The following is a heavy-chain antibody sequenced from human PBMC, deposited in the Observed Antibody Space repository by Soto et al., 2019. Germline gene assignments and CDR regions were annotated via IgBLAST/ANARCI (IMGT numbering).Heavy chain of an antibody. Sequence: ASVKVSCKASGYTFTSYASHWVRQAPGQRLEWMGWINAGNGNTKYSQKFQGRVTITRDTSASTAYMELSSLRSEDTAVYYCAREDIVLVPAAIRRNYYYGMDVWGQGTTVTVSS. CDR2: INAGNGNT. D-gene: IGHD2-2*02. CDR1: GYTFTSYA. CDR3: AREDIVLVPAAIRRNYYYGMDV. J-gene: IGHJ6*02. V-gene: IGHV1-3*01.